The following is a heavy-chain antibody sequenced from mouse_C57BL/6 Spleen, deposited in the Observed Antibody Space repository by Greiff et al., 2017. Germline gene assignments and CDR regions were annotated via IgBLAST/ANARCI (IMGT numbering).Heavy chain of an antibody. CDR3: ASAQDY. V-gene: IGHV1-74*01. Sequence: VQLRQPGAELVKPGASVKVSCKASGFTFTSYWMHWVKQRPGQGLEWIGRIHPSDSDTNYNQKFMGKATLTVDKSSSTAYMQHSSLTSEDSAVYYCASAQDYWGQGTTLTVSS. CDR2: IHPSDSDT. D-gene: IGHD1-3*01. J-gene: IGHJ2*01. CDR1: GFTFTSYW.